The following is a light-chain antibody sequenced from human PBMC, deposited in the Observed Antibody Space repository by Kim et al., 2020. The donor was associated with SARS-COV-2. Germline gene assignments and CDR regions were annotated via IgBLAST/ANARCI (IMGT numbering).Light chain of an antibody. Sequence: QSGTLSCTGTSRDVGGYKRVSWYQQLPGTAPKLLIYAVRDRPSGVPDRFSGSKSGNTASLTISGLQPDDEAEYYCSSYTSTSTLVFGGGTQLTVL. CDR1: SRDVGGYKR. J-gene: IGLJ3*02. CDR3: SSYTSTSTLV. CDR2: AVR. V-gene: IGLV2-18*02.